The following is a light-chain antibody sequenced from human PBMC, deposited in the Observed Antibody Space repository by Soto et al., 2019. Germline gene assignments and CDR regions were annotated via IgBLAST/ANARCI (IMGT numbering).Light chain of an antibody. CDR2: DAS. CDR1: QSISSW. Sequence: DIQMTQSPSTLSASVGDRVTITCRASQSISSWLAWYQQKPGKAPKLLIYDASSLESGVPSRFSGSGSGTEFTLTISSLQPDDFATYYCPHQKTFGQGTKVEIK. V-gene: IGKV1-5*01. J-gene: IGKJ1*01. CDR3: PHQKT.